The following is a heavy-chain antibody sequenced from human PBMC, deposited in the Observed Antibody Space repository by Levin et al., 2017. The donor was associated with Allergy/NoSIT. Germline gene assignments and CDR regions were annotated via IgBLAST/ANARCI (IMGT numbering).Heavy chain of an antibody. CDR2: IYSGGST. V-gene: IGHV3-66*01. CDR1: GFTVSSNY. J-gene: IGHJ4*02. D-gene: IGHD1-26*01. Sequence: GGSLRLSCAASGFTVSSNYMSWVRQAPGKGLEWVSVIYSGGSTYYADSVKGRFTISRDNSKNTLYLQMNSLRAEDTAVYYCASRGIVGATLSFDYWGQGTLVTVSS. CDR3: ASRGIVGATLSFDY.